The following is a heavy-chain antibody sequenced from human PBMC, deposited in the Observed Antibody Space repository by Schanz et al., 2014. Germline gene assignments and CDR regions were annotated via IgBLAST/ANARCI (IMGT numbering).Heavy chain of an antibody. V-gene: IGHV3-48*01. CDR1: GFTFSSYS. Sequence: EVHLVESGGGLVQPGGSLRLSCAASGFTFSSYSMNWVRQAPGKGLEWVSYISSSSSTRYYADSVKGRFTISRDNAKNSLFLQMNSLRAEDTAVYYCAASSGWHPSTDYWGQGTLVTVSS. CDR2: ISSSSSTR. D-gene: IGHD6-19*01. J-gene: IGHJ4*02. CDR3: AASSGWHPSTDY.